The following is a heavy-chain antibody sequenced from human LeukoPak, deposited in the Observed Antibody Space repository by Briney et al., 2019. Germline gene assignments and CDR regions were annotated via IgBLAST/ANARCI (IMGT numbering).Heavy chain of an antibody. D-gene: IGHD3-22*01. Sequence: PSETLSLTCTVSGGSISSYNWSWIRPPPGKGLEWIGHIYYIGSTNYNPSLKSRVTISVDTSKNQFSLKLSSVTAADTAVYYCARGDYYDSSAIPAFDYWGQGTLVTVSS. CDR1: GGSISSYN. CDR3: ARGDYYDSSAIPAFDY. J-gene: IGHJ4*02. V-gene: IGHV4-59*01. CDR2: IYYIGST.